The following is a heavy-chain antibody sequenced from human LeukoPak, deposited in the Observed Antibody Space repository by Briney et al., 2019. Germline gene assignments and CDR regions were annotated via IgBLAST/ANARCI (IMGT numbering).Heavy chain of an antibody. CDR2: IESKTDGGTT. J-gene: IGHJ4*02. CDR3: TTYGSGRKFDY. D-gene: IGHD3-10*01. CDR1: GFSFSDAW. V-gene: IGHV3-15*04. Sequence: GGSHRLSCAASGFSFSDAWMSWVRQIPGKGLEWVGRIESKTDGGTTDYAAPVKGRFTISRDDSTNTLYLQMNSLKSENTAVYYCTTYGSGRKFDYWGQGILVTVSS.